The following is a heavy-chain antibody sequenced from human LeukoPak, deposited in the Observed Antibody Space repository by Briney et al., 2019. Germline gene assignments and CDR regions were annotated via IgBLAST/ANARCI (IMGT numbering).Heavy chain of an antibody. J-gene: IGHJ6*02. Sequence: GESLKISCKGSGYSFTTYWITWVRQMPGKGLEWMGRIDPSDSYTNYSPSFQGHVAISADKSISTAYLQWSSLKASDTAVYYCARHSLGYCSSTSCSNMDVWGQGTTVTVSS. V-gene: IGHV5-10-1*01. CDR1: GYSFTTYW. CDR2: IDPSDSYT. CDR3: ARHSLGYCSSTSCSNMDV. D-gene: IGHD2-2*01.